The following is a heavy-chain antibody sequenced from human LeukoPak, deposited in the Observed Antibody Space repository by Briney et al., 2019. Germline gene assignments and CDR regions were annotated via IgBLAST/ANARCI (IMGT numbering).Heavy chain of an antibody. J-gene: IGHJ6*02. D-gene: IGHD4-4*01. CDR1: GFTFSSYA. CDR2: ISGSGGST. CDR3: ATSTVTNSDYYYHGMDV. Sequence: GGSLRLSCAASGFTFSSYAMSWVRQAPGKGLEWVSAISGSGGSTYYADSVKGRFTISRDNSKNTLYLQMNSLRAEDTAVYYCATSTVTNSDYYYHGMDVWGQGTTVTVSS. V-gene: IGHV3-23*01.